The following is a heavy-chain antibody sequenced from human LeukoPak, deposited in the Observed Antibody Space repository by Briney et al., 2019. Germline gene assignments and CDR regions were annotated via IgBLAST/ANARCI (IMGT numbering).Heavy chain of an antibody. V-gene: IGHV4-34*01. J-gene: IGHJ4*02. CDR3: ARFSPYCSGGSCYDVTGFDY. CDR2: INHSGST. CDR1: GGSISSYY. D-gene: IGHD2-15*01. Sequence: SETLSPTCTVSGGSISSYYWSWIRQPPGKGLEWIGEINHSGSTNYNPSLKSRVTISVDTSKNQFSLKLSSVTAADTAVYYCARFSPYCSGGSCYDVTGFDYWGQGTLVTVSS.